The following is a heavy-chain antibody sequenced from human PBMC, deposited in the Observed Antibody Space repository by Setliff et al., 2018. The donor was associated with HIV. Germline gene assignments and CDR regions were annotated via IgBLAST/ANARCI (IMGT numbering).Heavy chain of an antibody. V-gene: IGHV4-59*01. D-gene: IGHD3-10*01. CDR1: GGSISNYY. Sequence: SETLSLTCSISGGSISNYYWVWIRQSPGKGLEWIGHIHYGGGTYYNPSLESRVSISGDTSKNQFSLNLRDVTAGDTALYYCARAVIRREDRGMWTKLWSAPNHMDVWGKGITVTVS. CDR2: IHYGGGT. J-gene: IGHJ6*03. CDR3: ARAVIRREDRGMWTKLWSAPNHMDV.